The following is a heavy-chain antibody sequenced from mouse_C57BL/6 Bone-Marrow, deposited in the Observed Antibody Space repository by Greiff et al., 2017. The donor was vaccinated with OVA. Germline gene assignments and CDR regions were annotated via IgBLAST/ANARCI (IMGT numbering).Heavy chain of an antibody. J-gene: IGHJ3*01. CDR2: IWRGGGT. CDR3: ANSPWFAY. Sequence: VMLVESGPGLVQPSQSLSITCTVSGFSFTSYGVHWVRQSPGQGLEWLGVIWRGGGTDYNAAFMSRLSITKDNSKSQVFCRMNSLQADDTAIYYCANSPWFAYWGRGTLVTVSA. CDR1: GFSFTSYG. D-gene: IGHD6-2*01. V-gene: IGHV2-5*01.